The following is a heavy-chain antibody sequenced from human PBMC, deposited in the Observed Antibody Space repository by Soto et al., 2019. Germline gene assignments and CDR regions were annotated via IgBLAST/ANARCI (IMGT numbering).Heavy chain of an antibody. J-gene: IGHJ2*01. Sequence: QVQLVESGGGVVQPGRSLRLYCAASGFTFSSYGMHWVRQAPGKGLEWVAVISYDGSYKYYADSVKGRFTISRDNSKNALYLQMNSLRAEDTAVYYCAKWGRGFDLWGRGNLVTVSS. V-gene: IGHV3-30*18. D-gene: IGHD3-10*01. CDR1: GFTFSSYG. CDR3: AKWGRGFDL. CDR2: ISYDGSYK.